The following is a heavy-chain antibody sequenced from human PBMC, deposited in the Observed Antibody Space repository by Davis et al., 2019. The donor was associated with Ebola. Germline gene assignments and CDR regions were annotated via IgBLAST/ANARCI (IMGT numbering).Heavy chain of an antibody. CDR3: ARHEYSSSWFDY. Sequence: MPSETLSLTCTVSGGSISSYYWSWIRQPPGKGLEWIGYIYYSGSTNYNPSLKSRVTISVDTSKNQFSLKLSSVTAADTAVYYCARHEYSSSWFDYWGQGTLVTVSS. CDR1: GGSISSYY. J-gene: IGHJ4*02. CDR2: IYYSGST. D-gene: IGHD6-13*01. V-gene: IGHV4-59*08.